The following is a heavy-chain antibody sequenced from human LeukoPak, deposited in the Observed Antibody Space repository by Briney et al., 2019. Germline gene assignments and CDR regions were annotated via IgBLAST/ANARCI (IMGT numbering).Heavy chain of an antibody. CDR3: AKDLVAEEYYFDY. V-gene: IGHV3-33*06. CDR2: IWYDGSNK. CDR1: EFTFSSYG. D-gene: IGHD2-15*01. Sequence: PGGFLRLSCAASEFTFSSYGMHWVRQAPGKGLEWVAVIWYDGSNKYYADSVKGRFTISRDNSKNTLYLQMNSLRAEDTAVYYCAKDLVAEEYYFDYWGQGTLVTVSS. J-gene: IGHJ4*02.